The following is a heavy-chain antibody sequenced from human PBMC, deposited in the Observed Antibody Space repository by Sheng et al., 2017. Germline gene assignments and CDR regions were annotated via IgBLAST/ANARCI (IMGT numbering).Heavy chain of an antibody. J-gene: IGHJ5*02. Sequence: QVQLQESGPGLVKPSETLSLTCAVSGYSISSGYYWGWIRQPPGKGLEWIGSIYHSGSTYYNPSLKSRVTISVDTSKNQFSLKLSSVTAADTAVYYCARDIFPPRIWFGELNMGWFDPWGRGNPWSPSPQ. V-gene: IGHV4-38-2*02. CDR1: GYSISSGYY. D-gene: IGHD3-10*01. CDR3: ARDIFPPRIWFGELNMGWFDP. CDR2: IYHSGST.